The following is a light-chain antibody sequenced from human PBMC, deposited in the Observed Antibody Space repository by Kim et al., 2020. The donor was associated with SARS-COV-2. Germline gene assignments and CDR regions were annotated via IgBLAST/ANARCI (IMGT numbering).Light chain of an antibody. Sequence: ALGQTVRISCQGDILRTYYATWYLQKPGQAPVLVIYGKNNRPSGIPDRFSGSSSGNTASLTITGAQAEDEADYYCNSRDSSGKHLVFGGGTQLTVL. CDR2: GKN. CDR3: NSRDSSGKHLV. J-gene: IGLJ2*01. CDR1: ILRTYY. V-gene: IGLV3-19*01.